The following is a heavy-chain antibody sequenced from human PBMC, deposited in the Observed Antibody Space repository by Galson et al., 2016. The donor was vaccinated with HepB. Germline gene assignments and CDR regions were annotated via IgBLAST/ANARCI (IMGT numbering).Heavy chain of an antibody. CDR2: IYYTGST. Sequence: ETLSLTCTVSGGSITTYYWSWIRQPPGKGPEWLAYIYYTGSTNYNPSLKSRVTISIDTSKNQFSLRLTSVAAADTAVYFCASHLHGSGSSSYFDYWGPGTLVTASS. V-gene: IGHV4-59*01. J-gene: IGHJ4*02. CDR3: ASHLHGSGSSSYFDY. CDR1: GGSITTYY. D-gene: IGHD3-10*01.